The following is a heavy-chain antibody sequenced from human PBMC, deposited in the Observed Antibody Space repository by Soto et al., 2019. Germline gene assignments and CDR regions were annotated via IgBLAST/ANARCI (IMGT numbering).Heavy chain of an antibody. CDR2: IIPIFGTA. Sequence: SVKVSCKASGGTFSSYAISWVRQAPGQGLEWMGGIIPIFGTANYAQKFQGRVTITADESTSTAYMELSSLRSEDTAVYYCAREKGGFGELRYYFGYWGQGTLVTVSS. V-gene: IGHV1-69*13. CDR1: GGTFSSYA. J-gene: IGHJ4*02. CDR3: AREKGGFGELRYYFGY. D-gene: IGHD3-10*01.